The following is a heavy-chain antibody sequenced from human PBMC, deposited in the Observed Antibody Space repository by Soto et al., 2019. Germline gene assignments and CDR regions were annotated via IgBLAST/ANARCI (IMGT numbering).Heavy chain of an antibody. V-gene: IGHV3-33*06. D-gene: IGHD3-22*01. J-gene: IGHJ4*02. CDR3: AKVPLYDTWYFDY. CDR1: GFTVSTQA. CDR2: IWYDGSSE. Sequence: QVPLVESGGGVVQPGRSLRLSCAASGFTVSTQAMHWVRQAPGKGLEWVAAIWYDGSSEYYADSVKGRFTISRDNSKNTLYLQMNSLRAEDTAVYYCAKVPLYDTWYFDYWGQGTLATVSS.